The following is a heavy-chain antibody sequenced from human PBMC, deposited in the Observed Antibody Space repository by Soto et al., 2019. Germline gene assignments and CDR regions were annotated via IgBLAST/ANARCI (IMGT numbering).Heavy chain of an antibody. CDR1: EFDFSNYA. V-gene: IGHV3-23*01. CDR3: AKERASGSGSCYDS. CDR2: ITASGATT. Sequence: VQLLESGGGLIQPGGSLRLSCAASEFDFSNYAMAWVRQAPGKGLEWVSHITASGATTYYADSVKGRFTISRDNSKNTLYLHMRALRVEETAIFFCAKERASGSGSCYDSWGQGTLVTVSS. J-gene: IGHJ4*02. D-gene: IGHD1-26*01.